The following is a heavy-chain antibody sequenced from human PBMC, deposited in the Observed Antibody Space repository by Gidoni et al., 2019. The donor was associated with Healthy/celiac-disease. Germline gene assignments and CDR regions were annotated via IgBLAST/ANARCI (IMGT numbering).Heavy chain of an antibody. Sequence: QVQLVQSGAEVKKPGASVKVSCKASGYTFTSYYMHWVRQAPGQGLEWMGIINPSGGSTSYAQKFQGRVTMTRDTSTSTVYMELSSLRSEDTAVYYCARGANPFTYCGGDCYSFDYWGQGTLVTVSS. CDR2: INPSGGST. V-gene: IGHV1-46*01. CDR3: ARGANPFTYCGGDCYSFDY. J-gene: IGHJ4*02. CDR1: GYTFTSYY. D-gene: IGHD2-21*02.